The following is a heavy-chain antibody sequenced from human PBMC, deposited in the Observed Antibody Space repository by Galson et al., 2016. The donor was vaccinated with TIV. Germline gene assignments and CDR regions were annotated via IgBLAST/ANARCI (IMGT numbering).Heavy chain of an antibody. V-gene: IGHV3-23*01. J-gene: IGHJ2*01. CDR3: AIDRSGYTYGYESAYFDL. CDR2: ISGGSYSL. D-gene: IGHD5-18*01. CDR1: GFNFRSYA. Sequence: SLRLSCAASGFNFRSYAMNWVRQAPGKGLEWVSLISGGSYSLNYADSVKGRFTISRDDAKNTLSLQMNSLRAEDTATYYCAIDRSGYTYGYESAYFDLWGRLTLVVVSS.